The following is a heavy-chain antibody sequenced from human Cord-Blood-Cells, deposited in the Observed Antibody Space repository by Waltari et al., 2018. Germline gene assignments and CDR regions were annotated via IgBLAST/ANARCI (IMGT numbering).Heavy chain of an antibody. J-gene: IGHJ4*02. Sequence: EVQLLESGGGLVQPGGSLRLSCAASGFTFSSYAMSWVRQAPGKGLEWVSANSGSGGSTYYADAVKGRFTISRDNSKNTLYLQMNSLRAEDTAVYYCAKGRGGSSSWYYFDYWGQGTLVTVSS. V-gene: IGHV3-23*01. CDR3: AKGRGGSSSWYYFDY. CDR2: NSGSGGST. CDR1: GFTFSSYA. D-gene: IGHD6-13*01.